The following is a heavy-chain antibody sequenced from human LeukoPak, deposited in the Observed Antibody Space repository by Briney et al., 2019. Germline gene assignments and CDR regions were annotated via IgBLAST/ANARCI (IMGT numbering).Heavy chain of an antibody. CDR1: GFTFSRYW. J-gene: IGHJ4*02. CDR2: INNDGSDT. CDR3: AGRRYESSGYYLIDY. D-gene: IGHD3-22*01. Sequence: PGGSLRLSCAASGFTFSRYWMHWVRQAPGKGLVWVSRINNDGSDTSYADSVKGRFTISRDNAKNTLFLQMNSLRAEDTAVYYCAGRRYESSGYYLIDYWGQGTLVTVSS. V-gene: IGHV3-74*01.